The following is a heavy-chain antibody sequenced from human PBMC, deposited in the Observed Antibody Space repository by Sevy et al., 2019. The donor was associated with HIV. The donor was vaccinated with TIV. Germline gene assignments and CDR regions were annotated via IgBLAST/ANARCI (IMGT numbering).Heavy chain of an antibody. J-gene: IGHJ4*02. CDR1: GFTFSSYG. CDR3: ARDSSSSSFDY. CDR2: IWYDGSNK. D-gene: IGHD6-13*01. V-gene: IGHV3-33*01. Sequence: GGSLRLSCAASGFTFSSYGMHWVRQAPGKGLEWVAVIWYDGSNKYYADSVKGRFTISRDNSKNTLYLQMNSLRAEDTDVYYCARDSSSSSFDYWGQGTLVTVSS.